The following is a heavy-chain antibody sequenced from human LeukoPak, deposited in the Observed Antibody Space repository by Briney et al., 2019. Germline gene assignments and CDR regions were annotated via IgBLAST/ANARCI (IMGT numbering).Heavy chain of an antibody. CDR1: GYSISSGYN. D-gene: IGHD6-6*01. V-gene: IGHV4-38-2*01. Sequence: SETLSLTCAVSGYSISSGYNWGWIRQPPGKGLEWIGSIYHSGSTYYNPSLKSRVTISVDTSKNQFSLKLSSVTAADTAVYYCARHRGIAARRFVGYFDYWGQGTLVTVSS. CDR2: IYHSGST. J-gene: IGHJ4*02. CDR3: ARHRGIAARRFVGYFDY.